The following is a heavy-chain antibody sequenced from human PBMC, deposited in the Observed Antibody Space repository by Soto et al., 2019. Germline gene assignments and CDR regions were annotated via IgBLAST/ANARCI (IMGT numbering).Heavy chain of an antibody. D-gene: IGHD3-3*01. CDR1: GFTFSSFW. J-gene: IGHJ6*02. V-gene: IGHV3-74*01. Sequence: EVQLVESGGGLVQPGGSLRVCCAASGFTFSSFWMYWVRQAPGKGLAWVSRINSDGSSTNYADSVRGRVTISRDNAKNTLYLQMNSLRAEDTAVYYCARIDFWSGMDVWGQGTTVTVSS. CDR3: ARIDFWSGMDV. CDR2: INSDGSST.